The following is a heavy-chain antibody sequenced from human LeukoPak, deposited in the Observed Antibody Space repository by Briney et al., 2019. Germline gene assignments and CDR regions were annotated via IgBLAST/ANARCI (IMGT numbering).Heavy chain of an antibody. CDR1: GGSISSGSYY. V-gene: IGHV4-61*02. CDR2: IYTSGST. D-gene: IGHD2-2*01. CDR3: ARGSTRATLDY. J-gene: IGHJ4*02. Sequence: SQTLSLTCTVSGGSISSGSYYWSWIRQPAGKGLGWIGRIYTSGSTNYNPSLKSRVTISVDTSKNQFSLKLSSVTAADTAVYYCARGSTRATLDYWGQGTLVTVSS.